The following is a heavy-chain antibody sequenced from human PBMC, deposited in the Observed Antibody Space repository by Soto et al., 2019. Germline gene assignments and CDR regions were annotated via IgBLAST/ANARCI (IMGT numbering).Heavy chain of an antibody. D-gene: IGHD4-17*01. CDR3: AKVYGDYYHAFPV. V-gene: IGHV3-23*01. CDR2: IISTGGT. Sequence: EEPLLESGGGLVQPGGSLRLSCAASGFKFSIYAMSWVRQAPGKGLEWVSTIISTGGTYYADSVKGRFTISRDNSKNTLYLQMDSVRAEDTAIYYCAKVYGDYYHAFPVGGQGTMVAVSS. J-gene: IGHJ3*01. CDR1: GFKFSIYA.